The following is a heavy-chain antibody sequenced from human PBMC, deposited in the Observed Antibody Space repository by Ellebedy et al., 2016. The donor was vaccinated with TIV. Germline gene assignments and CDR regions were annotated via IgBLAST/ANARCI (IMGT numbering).Heavy chain of an antibody. V-gene: IGHV1-46*01. D-gene: IGHD5-18*01. CDR2: INPTDGGT. J-gene: IGHJ4*02. CDR1: GYTFTSHF. CDR3: ARNGYSFALFDY. Sequence: AASVKVSCKASGYTFTSHFLHWVRQAPGQGLEWMGIINPTDGGTAYAQKFQHRVTLTRDTSTSAVYMELSSLKSEDTAVYYCARNGYSFALFDYWGQGTLVTVSS.